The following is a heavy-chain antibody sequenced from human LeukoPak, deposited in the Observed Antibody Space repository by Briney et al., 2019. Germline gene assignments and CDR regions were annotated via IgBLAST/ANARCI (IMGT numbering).Heavy chain of an antibody. V-gene: IGHV4-31*03. CDR2: IYYSGST. Sequence: SETLSLTCTVSGGSISSGGYSWSWIRQHPGKGLEWIGYIYYSGSTYYNPSLKSRVTISVDTSKNQFSLKLSSVTAADTAVYYCARLHDSTFDYWGQGTLVTVSS. CDR1: GGSISSGGYS. D-gene: IGHD2-21*02. CDR3: ARLHDSTFDY. J-gene: IGHJ4*02.